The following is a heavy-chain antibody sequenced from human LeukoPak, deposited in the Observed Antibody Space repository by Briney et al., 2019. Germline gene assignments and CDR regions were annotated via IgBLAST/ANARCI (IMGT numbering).Heavy chain of an antibody. CDR1: GFTFSSHG. CDR3: AKDKDSTNWYFDY. D-gene: IGHD2-15*01. J-gene: IGHJ4*02. V-gene: IGHV3-30*02. Sequence: GGSLRLSCAASGFTFSSHGMHWARQAPGKGLEWVAFIRYDGTNKYYADSVKGRFTISRDNSKNTLYLQMNSLRAEDTAVYYCAKDKDSTNWYFDYWGQGTLVTVSS. CDR2: IRYDGTNK.